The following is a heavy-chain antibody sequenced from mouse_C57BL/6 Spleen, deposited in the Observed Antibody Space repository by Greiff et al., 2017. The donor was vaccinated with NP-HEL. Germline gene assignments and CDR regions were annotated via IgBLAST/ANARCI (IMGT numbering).Heavy chain of an antibody. CDR2: ISSGSSTI. V-gene: IGHV5-17*01. CDR1: GFTFSDYG. D-gene: IGHD1-1*01. Sequence: EVKLVESGGGLVKPGGSLKLSCAASGFTFSDYGMHWVRQAPEKGLEWVAYISSGSSTIYYADTVKGRFTISRDNAKNTLFLQMTSLRSEDTAMYYCARRRSSPYYAMEYWGQGTPVTVSA. J-gene: IGHJ4*01. CDR3: ARRRSSPYYAMEY.